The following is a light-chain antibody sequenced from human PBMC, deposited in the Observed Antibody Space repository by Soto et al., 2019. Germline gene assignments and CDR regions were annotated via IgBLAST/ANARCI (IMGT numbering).Light chain of an antibody. CDR2: KVS. V-gene: IGKV1-5*03. Sequence: DIQMTQSPSTLSVSVGDRVTITCGASQTISSWLAWYQQKPGQAPKLLIYKVSTLKSGVPSRFRGSGSGTEFTLTISSLQTDDFATYYCQHYNSYPEAFGQGTKVDIK. CDR3: QHYNSYPEA. CDR1: QTISSW. J-gene: IGKJ1*01.